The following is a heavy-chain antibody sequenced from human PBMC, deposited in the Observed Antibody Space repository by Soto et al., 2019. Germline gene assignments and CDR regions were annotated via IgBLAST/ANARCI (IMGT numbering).Heavy chain of an antibody. D-gene: IGHD6-13*01. CDR3: ARDRSSSFYGMDV. V-gene: IGHV4-30-4*01. CDR1: GGSISSGDYY. CDR2: IYYIGST. J-gene: IGHJ6*02. Sequence: QVQLQESGPGLVKPSQTLSLTCTVSGGSISSGDYYWSWIRQPPGQGLEWIGYIYYIGSTYYNPSLQSRVTISVDTSKNQFSLTLSSVTAADTAVYYCARDRSSSFYGMDVWGQGTTVTVSS.